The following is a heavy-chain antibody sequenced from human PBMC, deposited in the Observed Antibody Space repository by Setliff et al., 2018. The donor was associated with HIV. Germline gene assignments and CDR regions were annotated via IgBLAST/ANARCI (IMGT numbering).Heavy chain of an antibody. D-gene: IGHD3-16*01. CDR1: GGSISSSTYY. CDR2: IYYSGST. CDR3: TRVGTYGVGGWFGP. Sequence: PSETLSLTCTVSGGSISSSTYYWGWIRQPPGKGLEWIGSIYYSGSTYYNPSLKSRVTISVDTSKNQFSLKLSYVTAADTAMYYCTRVGTYGVGGWFGPWGQGSLVTVSS. J-gene: IGHJ5*02. V-gene: IGHV4-39*07.